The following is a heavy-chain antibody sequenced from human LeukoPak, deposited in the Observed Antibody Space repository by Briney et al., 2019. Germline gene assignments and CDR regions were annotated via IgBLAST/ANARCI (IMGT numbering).Heavy chain of an antibody. CDR3: AKAPVTTCSGAYCYPFDY. D-gene: IGHD2-21*01. Sequence: GGSLRLSCAASGFTFSSYWMSWVRQAPGKGLEWVANIKQDGSETYYVDSVKGRFTISRDSSKNTLYLQMNRLRAEDAAVYYCAKAPVTTCSGAYCYPFDYWGQGTLVTVSS. V-gene: IGHV3-7*03. J-gene: IGHJ4*02. CDR2: IKQDGSET. CDR1: GFTFSSYW.